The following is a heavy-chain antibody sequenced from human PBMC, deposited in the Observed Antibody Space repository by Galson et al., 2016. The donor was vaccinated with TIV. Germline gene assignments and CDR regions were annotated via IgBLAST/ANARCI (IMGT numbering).Heavy chain of an antibody. Sequence: PALVKPTQTLTLTCTFSGFSLSTNGMRVSWIRQPPGKALEWLARIDGDDDKFYSASLKTRLTISKDTSKNQVVLTITNMDPVDTATYYCARMPFCSGIWCYLREAFDVWGQGTMVTVSS. CDR3: ARMPFCSGIWCYLREAFDV. D-gene: IGHD4/OR15-4a*01. CDR2: IDGDDDK. CDR1: GFSLSTNGMR. J-gene: IGHJ3*01. V-gene: IGHV2-70*04.